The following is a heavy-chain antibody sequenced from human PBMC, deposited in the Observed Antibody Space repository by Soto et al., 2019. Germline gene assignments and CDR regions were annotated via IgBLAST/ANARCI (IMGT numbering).Heavy chain of an antibody. Sequence: QVQLVQSGAEVKKPGASVKVSCRASGYSFTNYFMHWVRQAPGQGLEWMGFINPTGGYTSYAEKFQGRVTVTSDPSTRTIYMELRSLRSEDTAVYFCARDQPPPHSYPFDSWGQGTLLTVSS. CDR3: ARDQPPPHSYPFDS. CDR1: GYSFTNYF. CDR2: INPTGGYT. V-gene: IGHV1-46*03. D-gene: IGHD5-18*01. J-gene: IGHJ4*02.